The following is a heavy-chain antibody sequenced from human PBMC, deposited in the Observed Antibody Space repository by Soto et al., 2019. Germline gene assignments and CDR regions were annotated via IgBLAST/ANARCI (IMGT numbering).Heavy chain of an antibody. D-gene: IGHD3-10*01. J-gene: IGHJ4*02. CDR1: GGSISSSSYY. V-gene: IGHV4-39*01. Sequence: SETLSLTCTVSGGSISSSSYYWGWIRQPPGKGLEWIGSIYYSGSTYYNPSLKSRVTISVDTSKNQFSLKLSSVTAADTAVYYCARHPLQVHFEYWGQGTLVTVSS. CDR3: ARHPLQVHFEY. CDR2: IYYSGST.